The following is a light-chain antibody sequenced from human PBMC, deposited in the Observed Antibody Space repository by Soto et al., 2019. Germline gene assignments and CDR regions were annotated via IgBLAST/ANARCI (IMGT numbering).Light chain of an antibody. J-gene: IGKJ1*01. CDR2: YAS. CDR3: QQSYTTPT. CDR1: QTITFY. Sequence: DIQMTQSPSSLSASIGDRVTITCRASQTITFYLNWYQQKPGKPPKLLIYYASSLQSGVPSRFSGSGSGTDFTLTISSLQPEDFATYYCQQSYTTPTFGQGTKVEIK. V-gene: IGKV1-39*01.